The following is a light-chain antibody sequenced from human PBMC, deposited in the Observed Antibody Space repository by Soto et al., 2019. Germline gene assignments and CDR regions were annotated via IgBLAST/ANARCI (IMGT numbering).Light chain of an antibody. CDR3: CSYAGSSTPFV. J-gene: IGLJ1*01. V-gene: IGLV2-23*01. CDR1: ISHVGSYNL. Sequence: QSLLTQAACVSGSPGQSITISCTGTISHVGSYNLVSWYQQHPGKAPKLMIYEGSKRPSGVSNRFSGSKYGNTASLTISGLQAEDEADYYCCSYAGSSTPFVFGTGTKVTVL. CDR2: EGS.